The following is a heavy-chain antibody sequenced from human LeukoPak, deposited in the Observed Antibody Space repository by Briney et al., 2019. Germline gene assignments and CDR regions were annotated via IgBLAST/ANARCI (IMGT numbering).Heavy chain of an antibody. CDR2: IYYSGST. Sequence: SETLSLTCTVSGGSISSYYWIWIRQPPGKGLEWIGYIYYSGSTNYNPSLKSRVTISVDTSKNQFSLKLSSVTAADTAVYYCARDLKYGSGYPDAFDIWGQGTMVTVSS. J-gene: IGHJ3*02. CDR3: ARDLKYGSGYPDAFDI. D-gene: IGHD3-22*01. V-gene: IGHV4-59*01. CDR1: GGSISSYY.